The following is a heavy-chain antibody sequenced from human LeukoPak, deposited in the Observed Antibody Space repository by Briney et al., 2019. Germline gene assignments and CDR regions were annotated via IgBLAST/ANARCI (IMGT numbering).Heavy chain of an antibody. D-gene: IGHD3-9*01. CDR3: ARETQDYDILTGVPIYYMDV. V-gene: IGHV4-30-4*07. CDR2: IYYSGST. J-gene: IGHJ6*03. CDR1: GGSISSGGYS. Sequence: SETLSLTCAVSGGSISSGGYSWSWIRQPPGKGLEWIGNIYYSGSTYYNPSLKSRVTISVDTSKNQFSLKLSSVTAADTAVYYCARETQDYDILTGVPIYYMDVWGKGTTVTVSS.